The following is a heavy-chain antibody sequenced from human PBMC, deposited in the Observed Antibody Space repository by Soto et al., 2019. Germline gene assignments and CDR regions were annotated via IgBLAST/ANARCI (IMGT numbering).Heavy chain of an antibody. J-gene: IGHJ5*02. CDR2: MYSGGNT. D-gene: IGHD3-22*01. Sequence: QLQLQESGPGLVKPSETLSLTCTVSGGSFSSSTYYWGWIRQPPGKGLEWIGSMYSGGNTYYNPSLKSRVTVPVDTSKNHFSLKLTSVTAADTAMYYCARQPYDSTGYYYGAWGQGTLVTVSS. CDR1: GGSFSSSTYY. V-gene: IGHV4-39*01. CDR3: ARQPYDSTGYYYGA.